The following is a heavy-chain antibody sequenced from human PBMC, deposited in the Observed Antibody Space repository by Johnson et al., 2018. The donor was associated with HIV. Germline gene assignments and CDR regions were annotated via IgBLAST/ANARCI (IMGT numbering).Heavy chain of an antibody. J-gene: IGHJ3*02. D-gene: IGHD7-27*01. CDR2: I. CDR1: AFPFDDHA. CDR3: ARDHLTGNYAFDI. V-gene: IGHV3-9*01. Sequence: VLLVESGGGLVQPGRSLRLSCAASAFPFDDHALHWVRQTPGKGLQWFSIILKGRFTISRDNAKNDLDLQMHSLRPEDTALYYCARDHLTGNYAFDIWGQGTMVTVSS.